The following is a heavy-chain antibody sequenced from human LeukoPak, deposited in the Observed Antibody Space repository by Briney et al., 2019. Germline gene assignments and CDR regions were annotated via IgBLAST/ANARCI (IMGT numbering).Heavy chain of an antibody. Sequence: GGSLRLSCAASRFTFRSYWMHWVRQAPGKGLVWVSHVNSDGRDTRYAGSVKGRFTISRDNAKNTLYLQMNSLRAEDTAVYYCAKEGIVDGSGSYYWPFFDSWDQGTLVTVSS. CDR2: VNSDGRDT. CDR3: AKEGIVDGSGSYYWPFFDS. V-gene: IGHV3-74*01. CDR1: RFTFRSYW. J-gene: IGHJ4*02. D-gene: IGHD3-10*01.